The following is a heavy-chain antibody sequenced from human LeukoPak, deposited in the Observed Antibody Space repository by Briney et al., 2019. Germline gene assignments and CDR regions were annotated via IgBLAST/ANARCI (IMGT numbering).Heavy chain of an antibody. V-gene: IGHV1-18*01. CDR3: VRDRIVGDTGFDY. Sequence: ASVKVSCKASGYTFTSYGISWVRQAPGQGLEWMGWISAYNGNTNYAQKLQGRVTMTTDTSTSTAYMEPRRLTADDPAVYFFVRDRIVGDTGFDYWGQGTLVTVSS. D-gene: IGHD1-26*01. J-gene: IGHJ4*02. CDR1: GYTFTSYG. CDR2: ISAYNGNT.